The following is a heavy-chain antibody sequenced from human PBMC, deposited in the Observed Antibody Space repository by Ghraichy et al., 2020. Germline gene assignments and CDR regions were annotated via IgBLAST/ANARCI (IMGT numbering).Heavy chain of an antibody. CDR1: GFTFRSYK. Sequence: LSLTCAASGFTFRSYKMNWVRQAPGKGLEWVSYISSSSSSIHYADSVKGRFTISRDNAKNSLYLQMNSLRAEDTAVYYCARADSYYYGMDVWGQGTTVTVSS. D-gene: IGHD3-16*01. V-gene: IGHV3-48*03. J-gene: IGHJ6*02. CDR2: ISSSSSSI. CDR3: ARADSYYYGMDV.